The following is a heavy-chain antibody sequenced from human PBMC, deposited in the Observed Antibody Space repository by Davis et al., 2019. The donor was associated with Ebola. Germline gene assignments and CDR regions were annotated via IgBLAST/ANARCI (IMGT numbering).Heavy chain of an antibody. CDR3: AREYCAATCYYFDY. CDR1: GFAFSNYN. V-gene: IGHV3-23*01. D-gene: IGHD2-8*02. Sequence: GESLKISCTASGFAFSNYNMNWVRQAPGKGLEWVSTISRSGDSTYYADSVKGRFTISRDSSGSTLYLLMNGLRAEDTAVYFCAREYCAATCYYFDYWGQGTLVTVSS. J-gene: IGHJ4*02. CDR2: ISRSGDST.